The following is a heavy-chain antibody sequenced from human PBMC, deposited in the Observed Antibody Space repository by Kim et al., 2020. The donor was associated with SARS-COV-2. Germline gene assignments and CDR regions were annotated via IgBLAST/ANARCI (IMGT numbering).Heavy chain of an antibody. CDR2: ICGSGTIT. CDR1: GFTLSLYS. CDR3: VGENSWAVDI. V-gene: IGHV3-48*04. Sequence: GGSLRLSCATSGFTLSLYSMSWVRQSPGKGLEWVSHICGSGTITKHADSVRGRFTISRDNAKNSLFLQMNGLSAEAAAEYCCVGENSWAVDIWGQGTMIT. J-gene: IGHJ3*02.